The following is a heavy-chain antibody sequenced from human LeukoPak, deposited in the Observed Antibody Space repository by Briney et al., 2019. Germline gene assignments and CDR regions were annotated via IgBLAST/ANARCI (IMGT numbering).Heavy chain of an antibody. CDR2: INPNSGGT. V-gene: IGHV1-2*02. CDR1: GYTFTGYY. Sequence: ASAKVSCKASGYTFTGYYMHWVRQAPGQGLEWMGWINPNSGGTNYAQKLQGRVTMTTDTSTSTAYMELRSLRSDDTAVYYCARDPPTYWGVAGLINWFDPWGQGTLVTVSS. CDR3: ARDPPTYWGVAGLINWFDP. J-gene: IGHJ5*02. D-gene: IGHD6-19*01.